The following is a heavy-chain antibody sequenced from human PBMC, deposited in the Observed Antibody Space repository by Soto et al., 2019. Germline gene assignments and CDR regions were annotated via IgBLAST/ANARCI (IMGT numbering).Heavy chain of an antibody. CDR1: GFTFSNSP. Sequence: EVQMLESGGDLVQPGGSLRLSCEASGFTFSNSPMAWVRQAPGKGLEWVSSIGSSGATTYYADSVKGRFIVSRDNSRNTLFLQMNSLTNEDTAVYSCARISTTSRTFDYWGRGTLVTVSS. D-gene: IGHD2-2*01. CDR2: IGSSGATT. CDR3: ARISTTSRTFDY. J-gene: IGHJ4*02. V-gene: IGHV3-23*01.